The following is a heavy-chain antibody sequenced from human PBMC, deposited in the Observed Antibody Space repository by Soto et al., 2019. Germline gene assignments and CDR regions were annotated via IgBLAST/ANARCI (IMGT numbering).Heavy chain of an antibody. J-gene: IGHJ6*02. V-gene: IGHV3-30*18. CDR1: GFTFSSYG. Sequence: GGSLRLSCAASGFTFSSYGMHWVRQAPGKGLEWVAVISYDGSNKYYADSVKGRFTISRDNSKNTLYLQMNSLRAEDTAVYYCAKSLRFTRERLSSDDYYYGMDVWGQGTKVTVYS. CDR3: AKSLRFTRERLSSDDYYYGMDV. D-gene: IGHD3-10*02. CDR2: ISYDGSNK.